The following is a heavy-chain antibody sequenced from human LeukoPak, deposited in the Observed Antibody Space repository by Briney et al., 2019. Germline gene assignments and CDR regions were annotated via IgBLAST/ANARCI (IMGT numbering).Heavy chain of an antibody. CDR3: ARDSAVGATPYAFDI. J-gene: IGHJ3*02. V-gene: IGHV1-46*01. CDR1: GYTFTSYY. CDR2: INPSGGST. D-gene: IGHD1-26*01. Sequence: ASVKVSCKASGYTFTSYYMHWVRQAPGQGLEWMGIINPSGGSTSYAQKFQGRVTMTRDTSTSTVYMELSSLRSEDTAVYYCARDSAVGATPYAFDIWGQGTMVTVSS.